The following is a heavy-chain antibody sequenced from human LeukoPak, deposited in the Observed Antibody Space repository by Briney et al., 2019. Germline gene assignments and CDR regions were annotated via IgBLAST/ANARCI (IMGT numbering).Heavy chain of an antibody. V-gene: IGHV4-34*01. CDR3: ARRSGSYGRLYYFDY. CDR2: INHSGST. Sequence: PSETLSLTCAVYGGSFSGYYWSWIRQPPGKGLEWIGEINHSGSTNYNPSLKSRVTISVDTSKSQFSLKLSSVTAADTAVYYCARRSGSYGRLYYFDYWGQGTLVTVSS. CDR1: GGSFSGYY. D-gene: IGHD1-26*01. J-gene: IGHJ4*02.